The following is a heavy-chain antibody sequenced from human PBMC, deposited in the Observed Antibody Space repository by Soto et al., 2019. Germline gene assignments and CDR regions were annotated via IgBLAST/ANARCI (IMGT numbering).Heavy chain of an antibody. V-gene: IGHV3-23*01. D-gene: IGHD6-19*01. Sequence: EVQVLESGGGLVQPGVSLRLSCAASGFTFTDYAMNCVRQAPGKGLEWVSTISGSGANTYYADSVRGRFTISRDNSKNTLSLQMSSLRAEDTAVYYCAKDGKHSNCWWAALEIWGQGTVVTV. J-gene: IGHJ3*02. CDR3: AKDGKHSNCWWAALEI. CDR1: GFTFTDYA. CDR2: ISGSGANT.